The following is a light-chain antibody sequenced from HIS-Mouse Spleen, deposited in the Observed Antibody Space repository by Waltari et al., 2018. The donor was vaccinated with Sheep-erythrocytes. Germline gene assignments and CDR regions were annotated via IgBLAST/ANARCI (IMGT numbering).Light chain of an antibody. CDR2: EVS. V-gene: IGLV2-14*01. CDR3: SSYTSSSTWV. CDR1: SSDVGGYNY. Sequence: QSALTQPASVSGSPGQSITISCTGTSSDVGGYNYVSWYQQHPGNAPKLMIYEVSNPASVVSKRFSGSKSGNTASLTISVLQAEDEADYYCSSYTSSSTWVFGGGTKLTVL. J-gene: IGLJ3*02.